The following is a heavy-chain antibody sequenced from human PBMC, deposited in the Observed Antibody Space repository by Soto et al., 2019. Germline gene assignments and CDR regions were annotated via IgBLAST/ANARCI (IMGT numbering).Heavy chain of an antibody. CDR1: GVSISGYY. Sequence: KPSETLSLTCTVSGVSISGYYWSWIRQPPGKGLEWIGYIYSSGTTNYNPSLKSRVTISLDTSKNQFSLTLSSVTAADTAIYYCARWSPNSSYGGWVGYWGQGTLVTVSS. J-gene: IGHJ4*02. CDR2: IYSSGTT. V-gene: IGHV4-59*08. D-gene: IGHD4-17*01. CDR3: ARWSPNSSYGGWVGY.